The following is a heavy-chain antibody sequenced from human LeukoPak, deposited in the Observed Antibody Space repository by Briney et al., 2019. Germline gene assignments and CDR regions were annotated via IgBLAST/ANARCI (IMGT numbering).Heavy chain of an antibody. CDR3: AKGGWLRNDAFDI. V-gene: IGHV3-7*01. CDR1: GFTFSSYW. J-gene: IGHJ3*02. D-gene: IGHD5-12*01. CDR2: IKQDGSEK. Sequence: PGGSLRLSCAASGFTFSSYWMSWVRQAPGKGLEWVANIKQDGSEKYYVDSVKGRFTISRDNAKNSLYLQMNSLRAEDTAVYYCAKGGWLRNDAFDIWGQGTMVTVSS.